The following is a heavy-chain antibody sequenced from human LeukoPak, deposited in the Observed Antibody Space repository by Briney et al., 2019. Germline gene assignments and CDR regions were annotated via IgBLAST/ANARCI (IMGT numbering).Heavy chain of an antibody. V-gene: IGHV4-38-2*02. Sequence: SETLSLTCTVSGFSIIIGYYWGWIRQPPGKGLEWIGSIHHSGNTYYNLSLKSRVTISVDTSKNQFSLKVTSVTAADTAMYYCARLIDGDYANTHFDYWGQGTRVTVSS. D-gene: IGHD4-17*01. CDR2: IHHSGNT. J-gene: IGHJ4*02. CDR3: ARLIDGDYANTHFDY. CDR1: GFSIIIGYY.